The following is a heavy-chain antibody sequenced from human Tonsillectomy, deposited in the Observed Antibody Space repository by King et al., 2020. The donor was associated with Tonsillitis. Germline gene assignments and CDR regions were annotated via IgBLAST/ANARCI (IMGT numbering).Heavy chain of an antibody. D-gene: IGHD3-10*01. CDR1: GYSISSGYY. J-gene: IGHJ4*02. V-gene: IGHV4-38-2*02. Sequence: QLQESGPGLVKPSETLSLTCTVSGYSISSGYYWGWIRQPPGKGLEWIGSIYHSGSTYYNPSLKSRVTISVDTSKNQFSLKLSSVTAADTAVYYCAREGYYGSGSYIFTWGQGTLVTVSS. CDR3: AREGYYGSGSYIFT. CDR2: IYHSGST.